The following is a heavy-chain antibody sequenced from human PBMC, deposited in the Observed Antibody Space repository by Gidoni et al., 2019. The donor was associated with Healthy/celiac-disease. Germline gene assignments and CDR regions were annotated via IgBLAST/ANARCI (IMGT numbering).Heavy chain of an antibody. CDR1: GFTFSSYG. J-gene: IGHJ6*02. V-gene: IGHV3-30*18. CDR2: ISYDGSNK. CDR3: AKELGSYYYYYGMDV. Sequence: QVQLVESGGGVVQPGRSLRLYCAASGFTFSSYGMHWVSQAPGKGLEWVAVISYDGSNKYYADSVKGRFTISRDKSKNTLYLQMNSLRAEDTAVYYCAKELGSYYYYYGMDVWGQGTTVTVSS.